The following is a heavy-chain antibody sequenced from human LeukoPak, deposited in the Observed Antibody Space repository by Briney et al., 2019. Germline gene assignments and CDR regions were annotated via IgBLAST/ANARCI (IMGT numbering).Heavy chain of an antibody. D-gene: IGHD6-6*01. V-gene: IGHV3-11*01. CDR3: AREIAADRGFDS. Sequence: GGSLRLSCTASGFTFGDYAMSWVRQAPGKGLECVSYISSGGSTTYYTDSVKGRFTISRDNGKNALYLQMNSLRAEDTAVYYCAREIAADRGFDSWGQGTLVTVSS. CDR1: GFTFGDYA. CDR2: ISSGGSTT. J-gene: IGHJ4*02.